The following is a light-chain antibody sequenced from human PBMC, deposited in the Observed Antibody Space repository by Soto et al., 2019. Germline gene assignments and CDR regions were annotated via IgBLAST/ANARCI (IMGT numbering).Light chain of an antibody. J-gene: IGKJ4*01. CDR2: GAS. CDR1: QSVSSSY. V-gene: IGKV3-20*01. Sequence: EIVLTQSPGTLSLSPGERATLSCRASQSVSSSYLAWYQQKPGQAPRLLIYGASSRATGIPDRFSGSGSGTDFTLTISILESEDFAVYYCQQYGSSPLTFGGGTKVEIK. CDR3: QQYGSSPLT.